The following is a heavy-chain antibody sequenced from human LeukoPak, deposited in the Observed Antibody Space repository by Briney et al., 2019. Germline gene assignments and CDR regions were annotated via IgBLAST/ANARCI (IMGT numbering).Heavy chain of an antibody. Sequence: SETLSLTCTVSGGSISSYYWSWIRQPPGKGLEWIGYIYYSGSTNYNPSLKSRVTISVDTSKNQFSLKLSSVTAADTAVYYCARIYSYGLFFDYWGQGTLVTVSS. CDR3: ARIYSYGLFFDY. D-gene: IGHD5-18*01. J-gene: IGHJ4*02. CDR2: IYYSGST. CDR1: GGSISSYY. V-gene: IGHV4-59*01.